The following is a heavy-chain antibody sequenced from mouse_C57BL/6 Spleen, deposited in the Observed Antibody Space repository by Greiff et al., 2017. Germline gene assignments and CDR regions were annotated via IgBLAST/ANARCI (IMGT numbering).Heavy chain of an antibody. CDR1: GFTFSDYG. Sequence: EVKLQESGGGLVKPGGSLKLSCAASGFTFSDYGMHWVRQAPEKGLEWVAYISSGSSTIYYADTVKGRFTISRDNAKNTLFLQMTSLRSEDTAMYYYASVYDDYYGFDYWGQGTTLTVSS. CDR3: ASVYDDYYGFDY. D-gene: IGHD2-3*01. J-gene: IGHJ2*01. CDR2: ISSGSSTI. V-gene: IGHV5-17*01.